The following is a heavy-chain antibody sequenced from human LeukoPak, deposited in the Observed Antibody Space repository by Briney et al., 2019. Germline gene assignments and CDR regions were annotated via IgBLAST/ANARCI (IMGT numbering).Heavy chain of an antibody. Sequence: SVKASCKASGGTFSSYATSWVRQAPGQGLEWMGRIIPIFGTANYAQKFQGRVTITTDESTSTAYMELSSLRSEDTAVYYCARSAHWELLQVDSVWGQGTLVTVSS. J-gene: IGHJ4*02. CDR2: IIPIFGTA. CDR1: GGTFSSYA. CDR3: ARSAHWELLQVDSV. V-gene: IGHV1-69*05. D-gene: IGHD1-26*01.